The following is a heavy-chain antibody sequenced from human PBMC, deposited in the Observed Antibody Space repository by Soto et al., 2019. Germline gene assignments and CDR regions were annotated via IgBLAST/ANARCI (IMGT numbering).Heavy chain of an antibody. CDR3: ARASTRYSSGWTDAFDI. D-gene: IGHD6-19*01. CDR2: ISSSSSTI. J-gene: IGHJ3*02. V-gene: IGHV3-48*01. Sequence: PGGSLRLSCAASGFTFSSYSMNWVRQAPGKGLEWVSYISSSSSTIYYADNVKGRFTISRDNAKNSLYLQMNSLRAEDTAVYYCARASTRYSSGWTDAFDIWGQGTMVTVSS. CDR1: GFTFSSYS.